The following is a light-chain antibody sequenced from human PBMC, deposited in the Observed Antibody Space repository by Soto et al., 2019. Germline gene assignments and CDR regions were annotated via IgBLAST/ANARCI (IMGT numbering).Light chain of an antibody. CDR2: DVS. J-gene: IGLJ2*01. Sequence: QSALTQPASVSGSPGQSITISCTGTSSDVGGYNYVSWYQQHPGKAPKLMIYDVSNRHSGVSNRFSGSKSGNTASLTISGLQAEDEADYYCSSYTSSSTVVFGAGTKLTVL. CDR1: SSDVGGYNY. V-gene: IGLV2-14*01. CDR3: SSYTSSSTVV.